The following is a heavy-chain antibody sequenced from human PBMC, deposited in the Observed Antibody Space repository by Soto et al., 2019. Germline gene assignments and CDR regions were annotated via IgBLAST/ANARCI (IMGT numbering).Heavy chain of an antibody. J-gene: IGHJ5*02. CDR1: GYTLSELS. Sequence: ASVKVSCKVSGYTLSELSMHWVRQAPGKGLEWMGGFDPENGETIYAQKFQGRVTMTEDTSTDTAYMELNSLRSEDTAIYYCATVYGDYNGSLAWFDPWGQGTLVTVSS. CDR3: ATVYGDYNGSLAWFDP. D-gene: IGHD4-17*01. V-gene: IGHV1-24*01. CDR2: FDPENGET.